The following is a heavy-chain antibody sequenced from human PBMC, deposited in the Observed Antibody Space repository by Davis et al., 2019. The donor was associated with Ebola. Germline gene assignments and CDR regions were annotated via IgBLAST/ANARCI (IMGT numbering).Heavy chain of an antibody. V-gene: IGHV3-74*01. CDR2: INTDGSST. J-gene: IGHJ4*02. D-gene: IGHD1-26*01. CDR3: ARGYWGATPAIDY. Sequence: PGGSLRLSCAASGFTFSDYWMHWVRQAPGKGLVWVSRINTDGSSTNYADSVKGRFTITRDNAKNTLYLQMNSLRAEDTAVYYCARGYWGATPAIDYWGQGTLVTVPS. CDR1: GFTFSDYW.